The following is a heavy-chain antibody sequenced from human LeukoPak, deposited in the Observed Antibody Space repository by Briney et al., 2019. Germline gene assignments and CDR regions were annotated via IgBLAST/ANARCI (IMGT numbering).Heavy chain of an antibody. J-gene: IGHJ4*02. CDR2: IQNSVTN. Sequence: SETLSLTCSVSGGSITTTGYYWGWIRQSPGKGLEWIGNIQNSVTNFYNPSLRSRVTISVDTSKNQFSLKLSSVTAADTAVYYCARRGDWGQGTLVTVSS. V-gene: IGHV4-39*01. D-gene: IGHD3-16*01. CDR3: ARRGD. CDR1: GGSITTTGYY.